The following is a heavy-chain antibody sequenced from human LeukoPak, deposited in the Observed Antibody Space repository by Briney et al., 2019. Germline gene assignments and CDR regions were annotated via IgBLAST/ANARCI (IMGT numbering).Heavy chain of an antibody. Sequence: SQTLSLTCAISGDSVSSNTAAWNWIRQSPSRGLEWLGRTYYRSRWYIDYAASVKSRLTINPDTSKNQFSLQLNSVTPEDTGVYYCTRDQDGMDVWGQGTTVTVSS. CDR1: GDSVSSNTAA. J-gene: IGHJ6*02. CDR2: TYYRSRWYI. V-gene: IGHV6-1*01. CDR3: TRDQDGMDV.